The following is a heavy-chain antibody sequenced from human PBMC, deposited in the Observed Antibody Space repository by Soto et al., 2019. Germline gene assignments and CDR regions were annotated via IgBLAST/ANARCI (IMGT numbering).Heavy chain of an antibody. J-gene: IGHJ4*02. CDR3: VKEHITGWPNFDF. V-gene: IGHV3-23*01. CDR2: ISGSGDST. D-gene: IGHD6-19*01. CDR1: GFTFSTYA. Sequence: GGSLRLSCAASGFTFSTYAMNWVRQAPGKGLEWVSGISGSGDSTYYADSVKGRFTISRDNSKNTLYLQMNSLRADDTAVYFCVKEHITGWPNFDFWGQGTLVTVSS.